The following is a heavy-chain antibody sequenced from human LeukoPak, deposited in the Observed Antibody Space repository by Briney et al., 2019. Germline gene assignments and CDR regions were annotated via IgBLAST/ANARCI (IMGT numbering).Heavy chain of an antibody. CDR1: GFIFSSHS. Sequence: GGSLRLSCAVSGFIFSSHSVNWVRQTAGGGLEWISYISSSGNTIRYADPVKGRFTISRDNAKNSLNLQLNSLRAEDTAVYYCARGGGDFYYYYHGLDVWGQGTTVTVSS. V-gene: IGHV3-48*04. D-gene: IGHD4-17*01. CDR2: ISSSGNTI. CDR3: ARGGGDFYYYYHGLDV. J-gene: IGHJ6*02.